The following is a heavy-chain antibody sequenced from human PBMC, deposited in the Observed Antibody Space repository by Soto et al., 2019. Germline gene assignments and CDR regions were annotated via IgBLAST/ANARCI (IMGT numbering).Heavy chain of an antibody. CDR3: AKDRLAGGFDY. J-gene: IGHJ4*02. V-gene: IGHV3-23*01. CDR1: GFTFSNYA. Sequence: GVSLRLSCAASGFTFSNYAMSWVRQAPGKGLEWVSLVSATAGTTYYTDSVKGRLTISRDNSRNTVYLQMNSLRADDTAVYYCAKDRLAGGFDYWGQGTLVTVSS. CDR2: VSATAGTT. D-gene: IGHD3-16*01.